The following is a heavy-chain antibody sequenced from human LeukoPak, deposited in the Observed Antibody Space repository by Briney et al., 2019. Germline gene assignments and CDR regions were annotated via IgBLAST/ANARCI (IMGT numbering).Heavy chain of an antibody. Sequence: ASVKVSCKASGGTFSSYAISWVRQAPGQGLEWMGIINPSGGSTSYAQKFQGRVTMTRDTSTSTVYMELSSLRSEDTAVYYCASYGYNGTHDAFDIWGQGTMVTVSS. D-gene: IGHD5-24*01. CDR1: GGTFSSYA. CDR2: INPSGGST. V-gene: IGHV1-46*01. J-gene: IGHJ3*02. CDR3: ASYGYNGTHDAFDI.